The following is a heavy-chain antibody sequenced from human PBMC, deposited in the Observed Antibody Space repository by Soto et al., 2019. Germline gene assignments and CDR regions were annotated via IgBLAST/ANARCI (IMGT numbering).Heavy chain of an antibody. J-gene: IGHJ5*01. CDR2: ISSSTSYV. CDR3: ARDPSEGRVGNWFES. V-gene: IGHV3-21*06. CDR1: GFTFSRYG. D-gene: IGHD2-2*01. Sequence: EVQLVESGGGLVKPGGSLRLSCAASGFTFSRYGMNWLRQAPGNGLEWVASISSSTSYVYYADSVKGRFSTSRDNAKNILYLEMYALRTEDTAVYYCARDPSEGRVGNWFESWGQGPLVTVSS.